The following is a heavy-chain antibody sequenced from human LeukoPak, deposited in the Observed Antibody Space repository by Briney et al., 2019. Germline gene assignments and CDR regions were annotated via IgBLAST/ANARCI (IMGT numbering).Heavy chain of an antibody. V-gene: IGHV1-2*02. Sequence: ASVKVSCKASGYTFTSYYIHWVRQAPGQGLEWMAWINPNSGDTNYAQKFQGRVALTRDTSISTAYMELSSLTFDDTAVYYCARVGYCSGGTCPCYFDCWGQGTQVTVSS. CDR1: GYTFTSYY. CDR2: INPNSGDT. J-gene: IGHJ4*02. D-gene: IGHD2-15*01. CDR3: ARVGYCSGGTCPCYFDC.